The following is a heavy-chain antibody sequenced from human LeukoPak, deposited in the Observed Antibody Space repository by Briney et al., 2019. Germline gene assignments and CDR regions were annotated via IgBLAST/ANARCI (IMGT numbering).Heavy chain of an antibody. D-gene: IGHD6-13*01. Sequence: ASVKVSCKASGYTFTSYYMHWVRQAPGQGLEWMGIINPSGGSTSYAQKFQGRVTMTRDTSISTAYMELSRLRSDDTAVYYCARDSWGSSSWEPTPSGDYWGQGTLVTVSS. CDR3: ARDSWGSSSWEPTPSGDY. V-gene: IGHV1-46*01. J-gene: IGHJ4*02. CDR2: INPSGGST. CDR1: GYTFTSYY.